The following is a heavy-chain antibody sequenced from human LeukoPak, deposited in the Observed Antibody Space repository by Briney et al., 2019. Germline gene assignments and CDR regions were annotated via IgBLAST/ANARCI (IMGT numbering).Heavy chain of an antibody. CDR3: ARTTEGGYTYGYFYYYYMDV. Sequence: SETLSLTCTVSGGSISSGSYCWSWIRQPPGKGLEWIGYIYYSGSTNYNPSLKSRVTISVDTSKNQFSLKLSSVTAADTAVYYCARTTEGGYTYGYFYYYYMDVWGKGTTVTISS. CDR1: GGSISSGSYC. J-gene: IGHJ6*03. D-gene: IGHD5-18*01. V-gene: IGHV4-61*01. CDR2: IYYSGST.